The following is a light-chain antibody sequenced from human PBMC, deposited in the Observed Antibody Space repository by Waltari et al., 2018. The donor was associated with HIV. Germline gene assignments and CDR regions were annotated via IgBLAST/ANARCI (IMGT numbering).Light chain of an antibody. CDR3: QSTDSSGISWV. Sequence: SNKLTQPPSVSESPGQTARITCSGDALAKHHAYWYQQKPGQAPLLVIYKGSERPSGISERFSGSSSGTTVTLTISGVQSEDEADYYCQSTDSSGISWVFGGGTKLTVL. J-gene: IGLJ3*02. V-gene: IGLV3-25*03. CDR1: ALAKHH. CDR2: KGS.